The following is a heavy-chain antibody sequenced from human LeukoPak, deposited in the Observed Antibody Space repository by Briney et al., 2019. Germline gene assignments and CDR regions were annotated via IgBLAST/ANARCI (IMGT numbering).Heavy chain of an antibody. CDR2: IYYSGST. V-gene: IGHV4-59*01. D-gene: IGHD3-9*01. CDR3: ARVRYFDWFVEGKYYFDY. J-gene: IGHJ4*02. Sequence: PSETLSLTCTVSGGSISSYYWSWIRQPPGKGLEWIGYIYYSGSTNHNPSLKSRVTISVDTSKNQFSLKLSSVTAADTAVYYCARVRYFDWFVEGKYYFDYWGQGTLVTVSS. CDR1: GGSISSYY.